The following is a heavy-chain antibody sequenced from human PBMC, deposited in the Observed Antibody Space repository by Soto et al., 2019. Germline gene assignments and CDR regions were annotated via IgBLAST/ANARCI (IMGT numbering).Heavy chain of an antibody. CDR1: GFTFSSYS. CDR3: AREAAQAYCSSTSCRSAAFDI. Sequence: EVQLVESGGGLVKPGGSLRLSCAASGFTFSSYSMNWVRQAPGKGLEWVSSISSSSSYIYYADSVKGRFTISRDNAKNSRYLQMNSLRAEDTAVYYCAREAAQAYCSSTSCRSAAFDIWGQGTMVTVSS. V-gene: IGHV3-21*01. J-gene: IGHJ3*02. CDR2: ISSSSSYI. D-gene: IGHD2-2*01.